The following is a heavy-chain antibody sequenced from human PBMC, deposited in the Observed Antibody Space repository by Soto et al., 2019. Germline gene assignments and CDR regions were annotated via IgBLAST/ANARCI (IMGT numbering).Heavy chain of an antibody. V-gene: IGHV3-30-3*01. J-gene: IGHJ4*02. CDR2: ISYDGSNK. CDR1: GFTFSSYA. Sequence: LRLSCAASGFTFSSYAMHWVRQAPGKGLEWVAVISYDGSNKYYADSVKGRFTISRDNSKNTLYLQMNSLRAEDTAVYYCARGGGGYYFDYWGQGTLVTVS. CDR3: ARGGGGYYFDY. D-gene: IGHD3-10*01.